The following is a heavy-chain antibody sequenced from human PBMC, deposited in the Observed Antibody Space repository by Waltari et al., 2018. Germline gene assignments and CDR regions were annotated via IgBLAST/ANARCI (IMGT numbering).Heavy chain of an antibody. CDR1: GGSISSGDYY. Sequence: QVQLQESGPGLVKPSQTLSLTCTVSGGSISSGDYYWSWISQPPGKGLEWIGYIYYSGSTYYNPSLKSRVTISVDTSKNQFSLKLSSVTAADTAVYYCARVLGYCSSTSCPSNWFDPWGQGTLVTVSS. J-gene: IGHJ5*02. V-gene: IGHV4-30-4*08. CDR3: ARVLGYCSSTSCPSNWFDP. CDR2: IYYSGST. D-gene: IGHD2-2*01.